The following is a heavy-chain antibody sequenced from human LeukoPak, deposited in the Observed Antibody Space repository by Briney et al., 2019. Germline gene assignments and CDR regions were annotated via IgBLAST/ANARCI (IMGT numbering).Heavy chain of an antibody. CDR1: GFTFDDYA. Sequence: GGSLRLSCAASGFTFDDYAMHWVRQAPGKGLEWVSGISWNSGSIGYADSVKGRFTISRDNAKNSLYLQMNSLRAEDTAVYYCARGPHVFYCSSTSCPWGYWGQGTLVTVSS. D-gene: IGHD2-2*01. CDR3: ARGPHVFYCSSTSCPWGY. CDR2: ISWNSGSI. J-gene: IGHJ4*02. V-gene: IGHV3-9*01.